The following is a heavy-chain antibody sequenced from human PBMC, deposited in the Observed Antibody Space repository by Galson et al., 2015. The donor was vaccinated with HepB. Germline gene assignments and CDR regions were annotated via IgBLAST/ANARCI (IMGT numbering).Heavy chain of an antibody. V-gene: IGHV4-59*01. Sequence: LTCTVSGGSISSYYWSWIRQPPGKGLEWIGYIYYSGSTNYNPSLKSRVTISVDTSKNQFSLKLSSVTAADTAVYYCARGRRSSYYGSGSYPFDYWGQGTLVTVSS. CDR3: ARGRRSSYYGSGSYPFDY. J-gene: IGHJ4*02. D-gene: IGHD3-10*01. CDR2: IYYSGST. CDR1: GGSISSYY.